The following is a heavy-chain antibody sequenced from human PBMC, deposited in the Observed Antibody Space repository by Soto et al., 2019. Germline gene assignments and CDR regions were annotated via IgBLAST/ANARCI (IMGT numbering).Heavy chain of an antibody. CDR1: GGTFTTNY. Sequence: ASVKVSCKASGGTFTTNYLHWVRQAPGQGLEWMGRINPNNGATLYAQEFQGRLILTTDTSTSTVYMDLNSVKSEDSAVYYCASRVLCDMDVWGQGTTVTVS. CDR3: ASRVLCDMDV. V-gene: IGHV1-46*01. CDR2: INPNNGAT. D-gene: IGHD2-21*01. J-gene: IGHJ6*02.